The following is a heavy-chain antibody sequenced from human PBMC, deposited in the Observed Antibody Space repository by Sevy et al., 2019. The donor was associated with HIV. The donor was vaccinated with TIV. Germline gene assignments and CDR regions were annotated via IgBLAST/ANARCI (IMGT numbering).Heavy chain of an antibody. V-gene: IGHV1-69*13. Sequence: ASVKVSCKASGGTFSSYAISWVRQAPGQGLEWMGGIIPIFGTANYAQKFQGRVTITADESTSTAYMELSSLRSEDTAVYYCARGIQSGAMLSAGYYYGMDVWGQGTTVTVSS. CDR2: IIPIFGTA. CDR1: GGTFSSYA. CDR3: ARGIQSGAMLSAGYYYGMDV. D-gene: IGHD4-4*01. J-gene: IGHJ6*02.